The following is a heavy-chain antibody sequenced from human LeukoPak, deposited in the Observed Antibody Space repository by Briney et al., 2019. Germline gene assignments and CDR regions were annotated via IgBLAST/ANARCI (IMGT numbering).Heavy chain of an antibody. D-gene: IGHD6-13*01. J-gene: IGHJ4*02. CDR3: ARVGPLDARQQDNY. V-gene: IGHV1-18*01. CDR2: ISAYNGNT. Sequence: ASVKVSCKASGYAFTSYGISWVRQAPGQGLEWMGWISAYNGNTNYAQKLQGRVTMTTDTSTSTAYMELRSLRSDDTAVYYCARVGPLDARQQDNYWGQGTLVTVSS. CDR1: GYAFTSYG.